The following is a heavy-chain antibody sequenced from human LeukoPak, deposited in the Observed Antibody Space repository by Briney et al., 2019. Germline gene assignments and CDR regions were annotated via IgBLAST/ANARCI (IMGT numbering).Heavy chain of an antibody. Sequence: GGSLRLSCAASGFTFSSYAMSWVRQARGKGVEGVSAISGSGGSTYYADSVKGRFTISRDNSKNTLYLQMNSLRPEDTAVYYCATPIGGDSDIWGQGTMVTVSS. J-gene: IGHJ3*02. CDR1: GFTFSSYA. D-gene: IGHD2-15*01. CDR3: ATPIGGDSDI. CDR2: ISGSGGST. V-gene: IGHV3-23*01.